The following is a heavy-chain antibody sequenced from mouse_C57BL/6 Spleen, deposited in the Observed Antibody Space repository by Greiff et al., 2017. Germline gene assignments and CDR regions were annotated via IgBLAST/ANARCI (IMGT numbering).Heavy chain of an antibody. Sequence: LEESGAELVKPGASVKISCKASGYAFSSYWMNWVKQRPGKGLEWIGQIYPGDGDTNYNGKFKGKATLTAGKASSTAYMQLSSLTSEDSAVYFCARMELGPAWFAYWGQGTLVTVAA. CDR2: IYPGDGDT. CDR3: ARMELGPAWFAY. D-gene: IGHD4-1*01. V-gene: IGHV1-80*01. CDR1: GYAFSSYW. J-gene: IGHJ3*01.